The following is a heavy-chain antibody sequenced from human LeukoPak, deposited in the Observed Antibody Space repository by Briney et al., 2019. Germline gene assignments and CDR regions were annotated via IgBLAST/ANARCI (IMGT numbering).Heavy chain of an antibody. Sequence: ASVKVSCKASGYTFTGYYMHWVRQAPGQGLEWIGWINPNSGGTNYAQKFQGRVTMTRDTSISTAYMELSRLRSDDTAVYCRARGSCSSTSCYDAFDIWGQGTMVTVSS. CDR3: ARGSCSSTSCYDAFDI. V-gene: IGHV1-2*02. CDR1: GYTFTGYY. CDR2: INPNSGGT. D-gene: IGHD2-2*01. J-gene: IGHJ3*02.